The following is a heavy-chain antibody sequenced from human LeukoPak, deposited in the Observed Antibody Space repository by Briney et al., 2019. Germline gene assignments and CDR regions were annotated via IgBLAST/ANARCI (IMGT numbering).Heavy chain of an antibody. D-gene: IGHD5-18*01. CDR3: ARDPRGYSYGYYYYYGMDV. CDR1: GFTFTSSA. CDR2: IVVGSGNT. V-gene: IGHV1-58*01. Sequence: SVKVSCKASGFTFTSSAVQWVRQARGQRLEWIGWIVVGSGNTNYAQKFQERVTITRDMSTSTAYMELSSLRSEDTAVYYCARDPRGYSYGYYYYYGMDVWGQGTTVTVSS. J-gene: IGHJ6*02.